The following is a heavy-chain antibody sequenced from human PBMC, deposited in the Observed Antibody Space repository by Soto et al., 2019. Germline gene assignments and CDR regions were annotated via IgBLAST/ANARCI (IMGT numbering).Heavy chain of an antibody. Sequence: ASVKVSCKASGYTFTNYGISWVRQAPGQGLEWMGWINVYNGNTKYAQKVQGRVTMTTDTSTSTAYMELRSLRTEDTAVYHCAKLGPYGSESYSFRYNWIDPWGQGTLVTVSS. CDR3: AKLGPYGSESYSFRYNWIDP. V-gene: IGHV1-18*01. CDR1: GYTFTNYG. CDR2: INVYNGNT. D-gene: IGHD3-10*01. J-gene: IGHJ5*02.